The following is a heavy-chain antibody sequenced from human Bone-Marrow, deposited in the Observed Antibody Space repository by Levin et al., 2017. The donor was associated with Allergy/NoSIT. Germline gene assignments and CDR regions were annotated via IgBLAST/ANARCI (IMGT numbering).Heavy chain of an antibody. J-gene: IGHJ4*02. CDR3: ARGRGSTVFGLSGDFEY. V-gene: IGHV1-2*06. CDR1: SYTFVGYF. CDR2: INPKSGAA. D-gene: IGHD3/OR15-3a*01. Sequence: ASVKVSCKTSSYTFVGYFIHWVRQAPGQGLEWMGRINPKSGAADSAQRFQGRVNMTRDTYKNTAYMELSSLTFDDTATYYCARGRGSTVFGLSGDFEYWGQGTLVTVPS.